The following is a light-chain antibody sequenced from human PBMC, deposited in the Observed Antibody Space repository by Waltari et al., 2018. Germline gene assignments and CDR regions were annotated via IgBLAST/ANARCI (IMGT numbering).Light chain of an antibody. CDR3: HVWHPHVDPGV. CDR2: YDR. CDR1: NIGTYR. J-gene: IGLJ1*01. V-gene: IGLV3-21*04. Sequence: SYVVTQPPSVSVAPGETATITCGGDNIGTYRVHWYQQKAGKAPVLVIFYDRDRPSGIPDRFSGSNSGNTATLTISRVEAGDEARYYCHVWHPHVDPGVFGTGTEVTVL.